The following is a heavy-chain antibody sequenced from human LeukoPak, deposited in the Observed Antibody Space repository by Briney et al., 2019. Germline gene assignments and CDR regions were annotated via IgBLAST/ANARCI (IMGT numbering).Heavy chain of an antibody. J-gene: IGHJ6*03. CDR3: ARDSVDGIAGHYYYMDV. CDR1: GGTFSSYA. V-gene: IGHV1-69*06. CDR2: IIPIFGTA. Sequence: ASVKVSCKASGGTFSSYAISWVRQAPGQGLEWMGGIIPIFGTANYAQKFQGRVTITADKSTSTAYMELSSLRSEDTAVYYCARDSVDGIAGHYYYMDVWGKGTTVTVSS. D-gene: IGHD6-13*01.